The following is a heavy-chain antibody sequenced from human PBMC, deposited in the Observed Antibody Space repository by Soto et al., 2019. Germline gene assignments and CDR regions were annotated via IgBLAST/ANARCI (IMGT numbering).Heavy chain of an antibody. V-gene: IGHV3-9*01. Sequence: ESGGGLVQPGRSLRLSCAASGFTFDDYAMHWVRQAPGKGLEWVSGISWNSGSIGYADSVKGRFTISRDNAKNSLYLQMNSLRAEDTALYYCAKDSNDYGDYGGYFDLWGRGTLVTVSS. D-gene: IGHD4-17*01. J-gene: IGHJ2*01. CDR3: AKDSNDYGDYGGYFDL. CDR2: ISWNSGSI. CDR1: GFTFDDYA.